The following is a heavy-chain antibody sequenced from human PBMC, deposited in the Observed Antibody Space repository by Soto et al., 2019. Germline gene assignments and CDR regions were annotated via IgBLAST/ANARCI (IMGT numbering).Heavy chain of an antibody. J-gene: IGHJ4*02. CDR1: GYTFTSYG. Sequence: ASVKVSCKASGYTFTSYGVAWVRQAPGQGLEWMGWISAFNGATNYAQKFQDRVTMTTDTFTRTAYMVLRSLRSDDTAVYYCARAPLPVSYFDSWGQGTLVTVSS. CDR3: ARAPLPVSYFDS. V-gene: IGHV1-18*01. CDR2: ISAFNGAT.